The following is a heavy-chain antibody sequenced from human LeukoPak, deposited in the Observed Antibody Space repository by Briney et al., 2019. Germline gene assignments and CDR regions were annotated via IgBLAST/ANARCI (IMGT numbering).Heavy chain of an antibody. CDR2: IIVSGSTM. V-gene: IGHV3-48*03. D-gene: IGHD6-19*01. CDR3: ARVGYTSGWYYFDY. CDR1: GLPFSMYE. J-gene: IGHJ4*02. Sequence: QTGRCLRLACVVSGLPFSMYEMMWVRQAPGKGLEWVGCIIVSGSTMYYADSGKGRFTISRDNAKNSLYLQMNSLRAEDTAIYYCARVGYTSGWYYFDYWGQGTLVTVSS.